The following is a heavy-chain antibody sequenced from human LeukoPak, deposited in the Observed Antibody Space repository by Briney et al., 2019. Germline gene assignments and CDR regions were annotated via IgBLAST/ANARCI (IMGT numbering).Heavy chain of an antibody. D-gene: IGHD3-9*01. CDR2: ITGSGGNT. V-gene: IGHV3-23*01. CDR1: GFTFSKYA. J-gene: IGHJ4*02. CDR3: AKWGDYDVLTGYYVSDY. Sequence: GGSLRLSCAASGFTFSKYAMSWVRQAPGKGLEWVSAITGSGGNTYYADSVKGRFTISRDNSKNTVFLQMNSLRAEDTAVYYCAKWGDYDVLTGYYVSDYWGQGTLVTVSS.